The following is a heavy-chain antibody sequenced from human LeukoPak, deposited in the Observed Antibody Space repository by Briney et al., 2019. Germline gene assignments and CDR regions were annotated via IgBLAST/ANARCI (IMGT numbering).Heavy chain of an antibody. D-gene: IGHD3-10*01. CDR3: ATDFQPLSSGSSKSV. CDR2: INAGNGNT. V-gene: IGHV1-3*03. J-gene: IGHJ4*02. Sequence: ASVKVSCKASGYTFTSYAMHWVRQAPGQRLEWMGWINAGNGNTKYSQEFQGRVTITRDTSASTAYMELSSLRSEDTAVYYCATDFQPLSSGSSKSVWGQGTLVTVSS. CDR1: GYTFTSYA.